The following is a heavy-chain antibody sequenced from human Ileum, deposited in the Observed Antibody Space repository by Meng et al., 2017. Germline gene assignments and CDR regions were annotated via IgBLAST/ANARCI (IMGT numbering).Heavy chain of an antibody. CDR2: IYLAGSP. D-gene: IGHD2-15*01. CDR1: GGYIRSRFY. Sequence: QLQGTCPGLVEPSGTPSLTCTVSGGYIRSRFYWSWVRQSPGKGLEWIGQIYLAGSPNYNPSLESRVTISVDKSKNQFSLRLTSVTAADTAIFYCVRHGGKYFDSWGQGTLVTVSS. J-gene: IGHJ4*02. V-gene: IGHV4-4*02. CDR3: VRHGGKYFDS.